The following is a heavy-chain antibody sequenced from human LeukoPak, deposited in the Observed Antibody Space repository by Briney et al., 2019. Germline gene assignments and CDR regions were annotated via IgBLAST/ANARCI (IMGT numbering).Heavy chain of an antibody. J-gene: IGHJ5*02. CDR1: GFPFRSFG. CDR3: AKDASVAANWFDP. Sequence: GGSLRLSCAASGFPFRSFGMSWVRQAPGQGLEWVSGISGSGGSTYYADSVKGRFTISRDKSMNTLYLQMNSLRAEDTAVYYCAKDASVAANWFDPWGQGTLVTVSP. D-gene: IGHD6-19*01. CDR2: ISGSGGST. V-gene: IGHV3-23*01.